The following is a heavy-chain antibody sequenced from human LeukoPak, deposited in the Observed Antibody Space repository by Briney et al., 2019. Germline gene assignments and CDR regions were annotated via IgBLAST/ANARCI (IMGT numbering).Heavy chain of an antibody. J-gene: IGHJ4*02. V-gene: IGHV1-2*02. CDR2: INPNSGGT. D-gene: IGHD5-18*01. CDR3: ARVVDTAMVTGY. CDR1: GYTFTGYY. Sequence: ASVKVSCKASGYTFTGYYMHWVRQAPGQGLEWMGSINPNSGGTNYAQKFQGRVTMTRDTSISTAYMELSRLRSDDTAVYYCARVVDTAMVTGYWGQGTLVTVSS.